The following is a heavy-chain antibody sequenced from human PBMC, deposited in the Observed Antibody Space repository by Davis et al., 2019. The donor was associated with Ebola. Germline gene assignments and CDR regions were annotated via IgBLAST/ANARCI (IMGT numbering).Heavy chain of an antibody. J-gene: IGHJ6*02. CDR2: IIPIFGTA. V-gene: IGHV1-69*13. D-gene: IGHD5-12*01. Sequence: SVKVFCKASGGTFSSYAISWVRQAPGQGLEWMGGIIPIFGTANYAQKFQGRVTITADESTSTAYMELSSLRSEDTAVYYCARTSGYEYYYYYGMDVWGQGTTVTVSS. CDR1: GGTFSSYA. CDR3: ARTSGYEYYYYYGMDV.